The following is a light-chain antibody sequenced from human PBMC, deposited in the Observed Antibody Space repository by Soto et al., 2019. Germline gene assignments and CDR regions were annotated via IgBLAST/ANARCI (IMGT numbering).Light chain of an antibody. CDR1: QSVSTY. J-gene: IGKJ2*01. CDR2: DAS. V-gene: IGKV3-11*01. Sequence: EIVLTQSPATLSLSPGERATLSCRASQSVSTYLAWYQQKLGQAPRLLIYDASSRATGSPARFSGSGSGTDCALTISSLEPEDFAVYYCQQRSNWPRYTFGQGTKLDIK. CDR3: QQRSNWPRYT.